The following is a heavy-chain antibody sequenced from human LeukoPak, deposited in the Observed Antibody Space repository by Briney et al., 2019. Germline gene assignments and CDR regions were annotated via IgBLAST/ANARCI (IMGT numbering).Heavy chain of an antibody. J-gene: IGHJ3*02. D-gene: IGHD3-16*01. CDR2: INPSGGTT. CDR1: GYTFTGYY. Sequence: ASVKVSCKASGYTFTGYYMHWVRQAPGQGLEWMEIINPSGGTTSYAQKFQGRVSMTRDTSTSTVYMELSSLRSEDTAVYYCARDNRGERTPGWGYGGFDIWGQGTMVSVSS. V-gene: IGHV1-46*01. CDR3: ARDNRGERTPGWGYGGFDI.